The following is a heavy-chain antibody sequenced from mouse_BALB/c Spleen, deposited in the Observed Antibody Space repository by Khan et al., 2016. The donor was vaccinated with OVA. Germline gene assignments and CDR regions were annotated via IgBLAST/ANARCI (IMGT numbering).Heavy chain of an antibody. CDR1: GFSLTTYG. V-gene: IGHV2-6*02. J-gene: IGHJ4*01. CDR2: IWSDGST. D-gene: IGHD2-3*01. Sequence: VELVESGPGLVAPSQSLSITCTVSGFSLTTYGVHWVRQPPGKGLEWLVVIWSDGSTNYNSVLKSRLSISKDNSKSQVFLKMNSLQTDETAMYYCARWFDGYSSLYAMDYWGQGTSVTVSS. CDR3: ARWFDGYSSLYAMDY.